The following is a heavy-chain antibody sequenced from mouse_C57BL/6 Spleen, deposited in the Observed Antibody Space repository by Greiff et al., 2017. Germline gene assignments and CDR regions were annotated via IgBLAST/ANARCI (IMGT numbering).Heavy chain of an antibody. CDR2: ISDGGSYT. CDR3: ARGEDAMDY. V-gene: IGHV5-4*01. Sequence: DVQLQESGGGLVKPGGSLKLSCAASGFTFSSYAMSWVRQTPEKRLEWVATISDGGSYTYYPDNVKGRFTISRDNAKNNLYLQMSHLKSEDTAMYYCARGEDAMDYWGQGTSVTVSS. CDR1: GFTFSSYA. J-gene: IGHJ4*01.